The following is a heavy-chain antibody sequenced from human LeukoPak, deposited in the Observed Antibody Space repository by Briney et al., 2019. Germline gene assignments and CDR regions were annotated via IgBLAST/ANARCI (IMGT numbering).Heavy chain of an antibody. Sequence: SETLSLTCAVSGYSISSGYYWGWIRQPPGKGLEWIGSIYHSGSTYYNPSLKSRVTISVDTSKNQFSLKLSSGTAADTAVYYCARDQLVRGGYYYYGMDVWGKGTTVTVSS. D-gene: IGHD6-13*01. V-gene: IGHV4-38-2*01. CDR2: IYHSGST. J-gene: IGHJ6*04. CDR1: GYSISSGYY. CDR3: ARDQLVRGGYYYYGMDV.